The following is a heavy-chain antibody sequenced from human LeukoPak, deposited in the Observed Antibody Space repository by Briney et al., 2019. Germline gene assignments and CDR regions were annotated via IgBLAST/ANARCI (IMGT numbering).Heavy chain of an antibody. J-gene: IGHJ4*02. Sequence: GASVKVSCKASGGTFSSYAISWVRQAPGQGLEWMGGIIPIFGTASYAQKFQGRVTITTDESTSTAYMELSSLRSEDTAVYYCAYCSSTSCYFDYWGQGTLVTVSS. V-gene: IGHV1-69*05. CDR2: IIPIFGTA. D-gene: IGHD2-2*01. CDR3: AYCSSTSCYFDY. CDR1: GGTFSSYA.